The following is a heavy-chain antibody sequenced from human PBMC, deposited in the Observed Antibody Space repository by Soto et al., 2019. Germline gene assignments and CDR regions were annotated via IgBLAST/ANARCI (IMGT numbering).Heavy chain of an antibody. Sequence: ASVQVSCKASGYTFTSYGISWVRQAPGQGLEWMGWISAYNGNTNYAQKLQGRVTMTTDTSTSTAYMELRSLRSDDTAVYYCARDRGYSGYGSLDYWGQGTLVTVSS. CDR2: ISAYNGNT. J-gene: IGHJ4*02. D-gene: IGHD5-12*01. CDR1: GYTFTSYG. CDR3: ARDRGYSGYGSLDY. V-gene: IGHV1-18*01.